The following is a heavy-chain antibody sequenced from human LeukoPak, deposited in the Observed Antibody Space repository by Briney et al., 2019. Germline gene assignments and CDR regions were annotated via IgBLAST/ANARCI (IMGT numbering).Heavy chain of an antibody. D-gene: IGHD2-21*02. J-gene: IGHJ3*02. CDR1: GFTFSNAW. CDR2: IKSKTDGGTT. V-gene: IGHV3-15*01. CDR3: ARGPWGIVGGDGAFDI. Sequence: PGGSLRLSCAASGFTFSNAWMSWVRQAPGKGLEWVGRIKSKTDGGTTDYAAPVKGRFTISRDDSTNTLYLQMNSLRADDMAVYYCARGPWGIVGGDGAFDIWGQGTMVTVSS.